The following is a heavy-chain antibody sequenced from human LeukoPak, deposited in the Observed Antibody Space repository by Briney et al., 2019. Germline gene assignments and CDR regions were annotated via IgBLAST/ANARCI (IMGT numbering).Heavy chain of an antibody. Sequence: PGGCLRLSCAPSGFTSTTYAMHCVRHAPGKGLGWVSAISGSGSGTYYTDSVKGRFTTSTDNFQNTLSLQMNSLRAEGTPVYYCGKRTLGGLAFDYWGQGTLVTVSS. J-gene: IGHJ4*02. D-gene: IGHD3/OR15-3a*01. CDR3: GKRTLGGLAFDY. CDR2: ISGSGSGT. CDR1: GFTSTTYA. V-gene: IGHV3-23*01.